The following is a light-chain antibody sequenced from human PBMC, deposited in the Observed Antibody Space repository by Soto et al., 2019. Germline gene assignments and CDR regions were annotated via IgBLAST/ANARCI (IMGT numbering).Light chain of an antibody. CDR1: SSDVGGYNY. CDR2: DVI. Sequence: QSVLTQPASVSGSPGQSITISCTGTSSDVGGYNYVSWYQQHPGKAPKLMIYDVINRPSGVSNRFSGSKSGNSASLTISGLQAEDEADYYCSSYTSSSTYVVFGRGTKLTVL. V-gene: IGLV2-14*03. CDR3: SSYTSSSTYVV. J-gene: IGLJ2*01.